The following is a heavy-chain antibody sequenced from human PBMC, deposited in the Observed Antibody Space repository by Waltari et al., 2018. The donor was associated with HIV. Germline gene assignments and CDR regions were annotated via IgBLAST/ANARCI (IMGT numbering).Heavy chain of an antibody. J-gene: IGHJ1*01. V-gene: IGHV4-4*02. Sequence: QVQLQESVPGLVKPSGTLSLTFAVSGGSISSSNWWSWVRQPPGNGLEWIGEIYHIRRTNYNPPLKSRVTIPVDKSKNHLSLKLRSVTDADTAVYECARGIRVPAMYYFDHWGQGTLVTVSS. CDR2: IYHIRRT. CDR3: ARGIRVPAMYYFDH. CDR1: GGSISSSNW. D-gene: IGHD2-8*01.